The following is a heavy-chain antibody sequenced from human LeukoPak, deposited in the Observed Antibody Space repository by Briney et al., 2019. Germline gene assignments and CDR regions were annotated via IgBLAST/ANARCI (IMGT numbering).Heavy chain of an antibody. CDR1: GFTFSNAW. J-gene: IGHJ1*01. V-gene: IGHV3-15*01. CDR3: TTGDYYDSSGLH. D-gene: IGHD3-22*01. CDR2: IKSKTDGGTT. Sequence: KSGGSLRLSCAASGFTFSNAWMSWVRQAPGKGLEWVGRIKSKTDGGTTDYAAPVKGRFTISRDDSKNTLYLQMSSLKTEDTAVYYCTTGDYYDSSGLHWGQGTLVTVSS.